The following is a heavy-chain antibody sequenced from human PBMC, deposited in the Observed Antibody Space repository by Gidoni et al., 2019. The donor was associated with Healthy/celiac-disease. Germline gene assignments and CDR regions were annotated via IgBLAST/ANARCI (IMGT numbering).Heavy chain of an antibody. V-gene: IGHV3-30*03. Sequence: QVPLVESGGGVVQPGRSLRLSCSASGFTFSSYGMHWVRQAPGKGLEWVAVISYDGSNKYYADSVKGRVTISRDNSKNTLYLQMNSLRAEDTAVYYCASDLTAMVLRGYFDYWGQGTLVTVSS. CDR1: GFTFSSYG. J-gene: IGHJ4*02. D-gene: IGHD5-18*01. CDR3: ASDLTAMVLRGYFDY. CDR2: ISYDGSNK.